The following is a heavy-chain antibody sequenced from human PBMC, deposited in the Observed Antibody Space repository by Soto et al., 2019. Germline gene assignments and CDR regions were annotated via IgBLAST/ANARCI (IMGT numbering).Heavy chain of an antibody. D-gene: IGHD6-19*01. V-gene: IGHV3-23*01. CDR3: AKDQFSSGWYNDYYYGLDV. CDR1: GFTFRNYG. J-gene: IGHJ6*02. Sequence: EAQLLESGGGLIQPGGSMRLSCAASGFTFRNYGMNWVRQAPGKGLEWVSGITGNAGSKFYADSAKGRFNISRDNNMLYLQMNSLRADDTAVYYCAKDQFSSGWYNDYYYGLDVWGQGTTVTVSS. CDR2: ITGNAGSK.